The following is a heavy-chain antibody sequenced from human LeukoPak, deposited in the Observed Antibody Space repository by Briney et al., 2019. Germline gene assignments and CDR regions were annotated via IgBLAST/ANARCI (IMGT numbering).Heavy chain of an antibody. CDR2: IWYDGSNK. D-gene: IGHD2-15*01. CDR3: ARAREGTGGFDI. V-gene: IGHV3-33*01. J-gene: IGHJ3*02. CDR1: GFTFSSYG. Sequence: GGSLRLSCAASGFTFSSYGMHWVRQAPGKGLEWVAVIWYDGSNKYYADSVKGRFTISRDNSKNTLYLQMNSLRAEDTAVYYCARAREGTGGFDIWGQGTMVTVSS.